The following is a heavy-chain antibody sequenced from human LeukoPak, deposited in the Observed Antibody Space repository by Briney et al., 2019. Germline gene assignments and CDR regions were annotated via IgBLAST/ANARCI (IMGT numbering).Heavy chain of an antibody. J-gene: IGHJ3*02. CDR1: GFTVSSNY. D-gene: IGHD3-22*01. Sequence: SGGSLRLSCAASGFTVSSNYMSWVRQAPGKGLEWVSVIYSGGSTYYADSVKGRFTISRDNSKNTLYLQMNSLRAEDTAVYYCARDLPYYYDSSGYPSDAFDIWGQGTMVTVSS. V-gene: IGHV3-66*01. CDR3: ARDLPYYYDSSGYPSDAFDI. CDR2: IYSGGST.